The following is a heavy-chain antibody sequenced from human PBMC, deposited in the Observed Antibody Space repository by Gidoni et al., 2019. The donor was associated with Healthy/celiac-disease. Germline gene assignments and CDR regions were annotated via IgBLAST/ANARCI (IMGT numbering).Heavy chain of an antibody. CDR1: GFTVSSNY. CDR3: ARETPIRDFDWLSRGGDAFDI. Sequence: EVQLVESGGGVIQPGGSLRLSCAASGFTVSSNYMSWVRQAPGKGLEWVSVIYSGGSTYSADSVKGRFTISRDNSKNTLYLQMNSLRAEDTAVYYCARETPIRDFDWLSRGGDAFDIWGQGTMVTVSS. D-gene: IGHD3-9*01. CDR2: IYSGGST. V-gene: IGHV3-53*01. J-gene: IGHJ3*02.